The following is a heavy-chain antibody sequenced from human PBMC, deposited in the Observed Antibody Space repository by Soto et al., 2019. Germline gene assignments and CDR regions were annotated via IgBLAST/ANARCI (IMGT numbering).Heavy chain of an antibody. Sequence: TSETLSLTCTVSGGSISSYYWSWIRQPPGKGLEWIGYIYYSGSTNYNPSLKSRVTISVDTSKNQFSLKLSSVTAADTAVYYCARDGGSYFAIDYWGQGTLVTVSS. CDR1: GGSISSYY. D-gene: IGHD1-26*01. CDR3: ARDGGSYFAIDY. J-gene: IGHJ4*02. V-gene: IGHV4-59*01. CDR2: IYYSGST.